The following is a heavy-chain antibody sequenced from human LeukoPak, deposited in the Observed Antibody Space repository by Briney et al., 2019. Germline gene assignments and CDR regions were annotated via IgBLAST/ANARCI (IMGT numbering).Heavy chain of an antibody. CDR2: IYYSGST. V-gene: IGHV4-38-2*02. CDR3: ASPYYYDSSGYYYDDAFDI. Sequence: SETLSLTCTVSGYSISSGYYWGWIRQPPGKGLEWIGSIYYSGSTYYNPSLKSRVTISVDTSKNQFSLKLSSVTAADTAVYYCASPYYYDSSGYYYDDAFDIWGQGTVDTVSS. CDR1: GYSISSGYY. D-gene: IGHD3-22*01. J-gene: IGHJ3*02.